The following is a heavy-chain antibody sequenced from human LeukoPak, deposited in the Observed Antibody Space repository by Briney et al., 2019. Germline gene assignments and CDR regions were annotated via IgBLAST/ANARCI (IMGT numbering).Heavy chain of an antibody. J-gene: IGHJ4*02. V-gene: IGHV3-9*01. D-gene: IGHD6-13*01. CDR2: ISWNSGSI. Sequence: PGGSLRLPCAASGFTFDDYAMHWVRQAPGKGLEWVSGISWNSGSIGYADSVKGRFTISRDNAKNSLYLQMSSLRPEDTALYYCAKEAAGFDYWGQGTLVTVSS. CDR3: AKEAAGFDY. CDR1: GFTFDDYA.